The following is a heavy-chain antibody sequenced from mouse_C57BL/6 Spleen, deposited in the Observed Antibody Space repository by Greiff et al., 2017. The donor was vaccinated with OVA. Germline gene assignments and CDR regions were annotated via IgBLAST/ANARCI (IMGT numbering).Heavy chain of an antibody. CDR1: GYSITSGYY. D-gene: IGHD1-1*01. CDR3: ARDSIYYYGSSSAWFAY. CDR2: ISYDGSN. Sequence: DVQLVESGPGLVKPSQSLSLTCSVTGYSITSGYYWNWIRQFPGNKLEWMGYISYDGSNNYNPSLKNRISITRDTSKNQFFLKLNSVTTEDTATYYCARDSIYYYGSSSAWFAYWGQGTLVTVSA. V-gene: IGHV3-6*01. J-gene: IGHJ3*01.